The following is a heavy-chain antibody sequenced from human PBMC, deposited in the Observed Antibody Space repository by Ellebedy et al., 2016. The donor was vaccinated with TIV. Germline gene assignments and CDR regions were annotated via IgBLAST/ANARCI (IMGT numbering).Heavy chain of an antibody. V-gene: IGHV4-59*11. Sequence: SETLSLXXTVSGGSISSHYWTWIRQPPGKGLEWIGNIYYTGVTNYNPSLKSRVTMTMDTSKSHFSLKLSSVTAADTALYYCARSLAASGKVTYYYGMDVWGQGTTVTVSS. CDR1: GGSISSHY. J-gene: IGHJ6*02. D-gene: IGHD6-13*01. CDR3: ARSLAASGKVTYYYGMDV. CDR2: IYYTGVT.